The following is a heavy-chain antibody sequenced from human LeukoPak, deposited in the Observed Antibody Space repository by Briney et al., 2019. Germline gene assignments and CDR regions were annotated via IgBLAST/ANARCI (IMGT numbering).Heavy chain of an antibody. CDR2: IYYSGST. CDR1: GGSISSYY. Sequence: SETLSLTCTVSGGSISSYYWSWIRQPPGKGLEWIGYIYYSGSTNYSPSLKSRVTISVDTSKNQFSLKLSSVTAADTAVYYCARVWSSGYSLDYWGQGTLVTVSS. CDR3: ARVWSSGYSLDY. D-gene: IGHD3-22*01. V-gene: IGHV4-59*01. J-gene: IGHJ4*02.